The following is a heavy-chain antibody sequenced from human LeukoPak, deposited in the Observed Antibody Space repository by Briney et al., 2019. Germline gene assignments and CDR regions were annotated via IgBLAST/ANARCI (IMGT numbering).Heavy chain of an antibody. CDR3: AIPGIAATTYSFDH. Sequence: SETLSLTCTVSGGSISSSSYYWGWIRQPPGKGLEWIGSIYYSGSTYYNPSLKSRVTISVDTSKNQFSLKLSSVTAADTAVYYCAIPGIAATTYSFDHWGQGTPVTVSS. CDR2: IYYSGST. V-gene: IGHV4-39*07. CDR1: GGSISSSSYY. J-gene: IGHJ4*02. D-gene: IGHD2-15*01.